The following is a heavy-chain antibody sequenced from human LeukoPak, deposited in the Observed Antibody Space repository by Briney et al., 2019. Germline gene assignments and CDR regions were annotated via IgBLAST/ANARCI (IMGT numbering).Heavy chain of an antibody. D-gene: IGHD3-9*01. CDR2: ISASGVNT. CDR1: GLTFSSYA. J-gene: IGHJ4*02. V-gene: IGHV3-23*01. Sequence: GGSLRLSCAPSGLTFSSYAMNWVRQAPGKGLEWVSGISASGVNTFYADSVKGRFTISRDNSKNTLFLQMDSLKADDTAVYYCAKVRYFDWLLYEDYWGQGTLVTVSS. CDR3: AKVRYFDWLLYEDY.